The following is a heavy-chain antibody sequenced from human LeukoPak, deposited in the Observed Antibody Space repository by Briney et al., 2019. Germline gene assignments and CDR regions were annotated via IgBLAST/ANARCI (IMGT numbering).Heavy chain of an antibody. J-gene: IGHJ5*02. Sequence: SETLSLTCTVSGDSISSGDYYWSWIRQPAGKGLEWIGRMSSSGISTYSPSLKSRVTISIDTSRNQFSMNLNSVTAADTAVYYCAKGAGPPWSDPWGQGTLVTVSS. CDR1: GDSISSGDYY. D-gene: IGHD6-19*01. CDR2: MSSSGIS. CDR3: AKGAGPPWSDP. V-gene: IGHV4-61*02.